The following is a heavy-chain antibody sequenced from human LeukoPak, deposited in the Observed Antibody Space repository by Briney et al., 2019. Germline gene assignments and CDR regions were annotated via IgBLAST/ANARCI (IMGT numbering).Heavy chain of an antibody. CDR1: GYSVSSGYY. Sequence: SETLSLNCAVSGYSVSSGYYWGWIRQPPGRGLEWIGSIYHSGTTYYNPSLKSRVTISVDTSKNQFSLKLSSVTAADTAVYYCARPRDSYYFDYWGQGTLVTVSS. V-gene: IGHV4-38-2*01. D-gene: IGHD3/OR15-3a*01. J-gene: IGHJ4*02. CDR3: ARPRDSYYFDY. CDR2: IYHSGTT.